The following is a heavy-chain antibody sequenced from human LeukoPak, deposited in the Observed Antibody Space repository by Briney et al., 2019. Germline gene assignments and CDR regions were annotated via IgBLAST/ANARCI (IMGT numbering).Heavy chain of an antibody. D-gene: IGHD5-18*01. CDR2: IIPIFGTA. V-gene: IGHV1-69*05. CDR1: GGTFSSYA. CDR3: ARDRGYSYGYYYYMDV. Sequence: GSSVTVSCKASGGTFSSYAISWVRQAPGQGLEWMGGIIPIFGTANYAQKFQGRVTITTDESTSTAYMELSSLRSEDTAVYYCARDRGYSYGYYYYMDVWGKGTTVTVSS. J-gene: IGHJ6*03.